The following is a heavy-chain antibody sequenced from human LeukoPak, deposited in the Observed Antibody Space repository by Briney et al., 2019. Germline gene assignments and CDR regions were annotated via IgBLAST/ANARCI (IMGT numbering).Heavy chain of an antibody. CDR2: INHSGST. V-gene: IGHV4-34*01. CDR3: ASFGYCSGGSCYDYFDY. Sequence: NPSETLSLTCAVYGGSFSGYYWSWIRQPPGKGLEWIGEINHSGSTNYNPSLKSRVTISVDTSKNQFSLKLSSVTAADTAVYYCASFGYCSGGSCYDYFDYWGQGTLVTVSS. J-gene: IGHJ4*02. D-gene: IGHD2-15*01. CDR1: GGSFSGYY.